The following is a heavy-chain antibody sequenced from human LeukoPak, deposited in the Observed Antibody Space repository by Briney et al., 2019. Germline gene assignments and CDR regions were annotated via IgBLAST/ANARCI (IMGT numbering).Heavy chain of an antibody. CDR1: GGSISSYY. CDR2: IYYSGST. Sequence: SETLSLTCTVSGGSISSYYWSWIRQPPGKGLEWIGYIYYSGSTNYNPSLKSRVTISVDTSKNQFSLKLSSVTAADTAVYYCARVLWFGERGWFDPWGQGTLVTVSS. D-gene: IGHD3-10*01. V-gene: IGHV4-59*12. CDR3: ARVLWFGERGWFDP. J-gene: IGHJ5*02.